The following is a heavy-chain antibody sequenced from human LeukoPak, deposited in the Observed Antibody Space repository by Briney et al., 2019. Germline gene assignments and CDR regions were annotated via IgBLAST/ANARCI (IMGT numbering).Heavy chain of an antibody. CDR2: IYSGGST. J-gene: IGHJ4*02. D-gene: IGHD6-19*01. Sequence: PGGSLRLSCAASGFTVSSNYMSWVRQAPGKGLEWVSVIYSGGSTYYAASVKGRFTISRDNSKNTLYLQMNSLRVDDTAVYYCAKDYGQWLVDYWGQGTLVTVSS. CDR1: GFTVSSNY. CDR3: AKDYGQWLVDY. V-gene: IGHV3-53*01.